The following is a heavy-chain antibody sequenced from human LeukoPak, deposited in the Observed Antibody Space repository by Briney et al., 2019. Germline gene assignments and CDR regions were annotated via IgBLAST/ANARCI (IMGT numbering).Heavy chain of an antibody. CDR1: GGTFSSYA. J-gene: IGHJ6*02. D-gene: IGHD6-13*01. CDR2: IIPIFGTA. CDR3: ARAYEPGIAAVNYYYGMGV. V-gene: IGHV1-69*13. Sequence: ASVKVSCKASGGTFSSYAISWVRQAPGQGLEWMGGIIPIFGTANYAQKFQGRVTITADESTSTAYMELSRLRSDDTAVYYCARAYEPGIAAVNYYYGMGVWGQGTTVTVSS.